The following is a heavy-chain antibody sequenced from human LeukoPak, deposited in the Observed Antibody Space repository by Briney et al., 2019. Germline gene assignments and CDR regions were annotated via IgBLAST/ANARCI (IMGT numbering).Heavy chain of an antibody. J-gene: IGHJ4*02. Sequence: TGGSLRLSCAASGFTFSNYAMTWVRQAPGKGLEWVSVISGSGGSTYYADSVKGRFTISRDNSKNTLYLQMNSLRAEDTAVYYCAPKLYYFDYWGQGTLVTVSS. D-gene: IGHD3-10*01. V-gene: IGHV3-23*01. CDR3: APKLYYFDY. CDR2: ISGSGGST. CDR1: GFTFSNYA.